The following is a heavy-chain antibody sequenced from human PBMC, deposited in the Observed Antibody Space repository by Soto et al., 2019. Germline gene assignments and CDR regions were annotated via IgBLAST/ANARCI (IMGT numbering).Heavy chain of an antibody. CDR3: ARIRTGVYGSGTASSGFYYGMDV. D-gene: IGHD3-10*01. V-gene: IGHV1-69*12. CDR1: GGTFKTYA. J-gene: IGHJ6*02. Sequence: QVQLVQSGAEVKKPGSSVKVSCKASGGTFKTYAFTWVRQAPGQGLEWMGGIIPVFGSATSAQRFQGRVTSTADESTNTSYMELSSLSSEDTAVYYCARIRTGVYGSGTASSGFYYGMDVWGQGTAVTVSS. CDR2: IIPVFGSA.